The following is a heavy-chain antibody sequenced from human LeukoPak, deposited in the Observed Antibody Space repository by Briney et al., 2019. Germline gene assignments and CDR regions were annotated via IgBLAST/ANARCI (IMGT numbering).Heavy chain of an antibody. Sequence: PGGSLRLSCAASGFTFSSHGMHWVRQAPGKGLECVAVIWYDGSNTYYADSVKGRFTISRDNSKNTLYLQMNSLRAEDTAVYYCARGGPEWPLDYWGQGTLVTVSS. CDR1: GFTFSSHG. CDR2: IWYDGSNT. CDR3: ARGGPEWPLDY. D-gene: IGHD3-3*01. V-gene: IGHV3-33*01. J-gene: IGHJ4*02.